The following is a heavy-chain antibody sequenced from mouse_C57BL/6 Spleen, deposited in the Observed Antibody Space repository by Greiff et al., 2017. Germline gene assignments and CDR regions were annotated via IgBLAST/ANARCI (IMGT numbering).Heavy chain of an antibody. CDR1: GFNIKDDY. V-gene: IGHV14-4*01. CDR3: TNDPGYAMDY. CDR2: IDPENGDT. J-gene: IGHJ4*01. Sequence: EVQRVESGAELVRPGASVKLSCTASGFNIKDDYMHWVKQRPEQGLEWIGWIDPENGDTEYASKFQGKATITADTSSNTAYLQLSSLTSEDTAVYYCTNDPGYAMDYWGQGTSVTVSS.